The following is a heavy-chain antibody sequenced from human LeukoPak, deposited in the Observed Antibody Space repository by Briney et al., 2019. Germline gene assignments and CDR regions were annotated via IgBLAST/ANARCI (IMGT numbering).Heavy chain of an antibody. CDR1: GGTFSSYA. Sequence: SVKVSCKASGGTFSSYAISWVRQAPGQGLEWMGGIIPIFGTANYAQKFQGRVTITADESTSTAYMELSSLRSEDAAVYYCARDRDIVVVPAAIRMDYWGQGTLVTVSS. J-gene: IGHJ4*02. CDR2: IIPIFGTA. D-gene: IGHD2-2*02. V-gene: IGHV1-69*13. CDR3: ARDRDIVVVPAAIRMDY.